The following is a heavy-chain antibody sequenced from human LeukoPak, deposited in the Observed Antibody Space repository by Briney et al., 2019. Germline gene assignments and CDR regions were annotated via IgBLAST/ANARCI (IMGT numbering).Heavy chain of an antibody. CDR3: ARDEHGSGSYYNFDY. J-gene: IGHJ4*02. V-gene: IGHV3-21*01. Sequence: GGSLRLSCAASGFTFSTYGMNWVRQAPGKGLEWVSSISSGSVYIYYADSVKGRFTISRDNAKSSLYLQMNSLTAEDTAVYYCARDEHGSGSYYNFDYWGQGTLVTVSS. D-gene: IGHD3-10*01. CDR1: GFTFSTYG. CDR2: ISSGSVYI.